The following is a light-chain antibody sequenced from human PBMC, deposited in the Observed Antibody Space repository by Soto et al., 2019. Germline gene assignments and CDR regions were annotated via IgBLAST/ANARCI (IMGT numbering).Light chain of an antibody. J-gene: IGLJ1*01. CDR3: CSYAGSSSSV. V-gene: IGLV2-23*02. CDR2: EVS. CDR1: SRDVGSYNL. Sequence: QSALTQPSSVSGSRGQSITISCTGTSRDVGSYNLVSWYQQHPGKAPKLMIYEVSKRPSGVSNRFSGSKSGNTASLTISGLQAEDEADYYCCSYAGSSSSVFGTGTKVTVL.